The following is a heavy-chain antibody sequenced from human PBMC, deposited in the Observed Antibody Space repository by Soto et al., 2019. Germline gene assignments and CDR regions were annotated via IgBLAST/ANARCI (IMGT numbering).Heavy chain of an antibody. CDR3: MRAPAGWLQPPYFDY. CDR2: ISAYNGNT. J-gene: IGHJ4*02. D-gene: IGHD5-12*01. CDR1: GYTFSTYG. Sequence: ASVKVSCKASGYTFSTYGISWVRQAPGQGLEWMGWISAYNGNTNFAQNLQGRVTMTTDTSTSTAYMELRSLRSDDTAVYYCMRAPAGWLQPPYFDYWDPGTMVSVSS. V-gene: IGHV1-18*01.